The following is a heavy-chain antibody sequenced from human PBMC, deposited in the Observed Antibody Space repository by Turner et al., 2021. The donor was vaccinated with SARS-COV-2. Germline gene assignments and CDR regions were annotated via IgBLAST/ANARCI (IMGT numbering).Heavy chain of an antibody. CDR2: IWYDGSNK. CDR1: GFTFSSYG. V-gene: IGHV3-33*01. CDR3: ARDHYYDSSGYTLDAFDI. J-gene: IGHJ3*02. D-gene: IGHD3-22*01. Sequence: QVQLVESGGGVVWPGRSLRLPCEAYGFTFSSYGMHWVRQAPGKGLEWVAVIWYDGSNKYYADSVKGRFTISRDKSKNTLYLQMNSLRAEDTAVYYCARDHYYDSSGYTLDAFDIWGQGTMVTISS.